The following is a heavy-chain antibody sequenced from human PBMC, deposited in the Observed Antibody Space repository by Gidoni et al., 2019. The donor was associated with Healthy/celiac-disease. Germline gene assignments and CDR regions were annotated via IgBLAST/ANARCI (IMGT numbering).Heavy chain of an antibody. J-gene: IGHJ4*02. CDR2: INHSGST. Sequence: QVQLQQWGAGLLKPSETLSLTCAVYGGSFSGYYWSWIRQPPGKGLEWIGEINHSGSTNYNPSLKSRVTISVDTSKNQFSLKLSSVTAADTAVYYCARGGGEQWMVRHRPYYFDYWGQGTLVTVSS. D-gene: IGHD6-19*01. V-gene: IGHV4-34*01. CDR3: ARGGGEQWMVRHRPYYFDY. CDR1: GGSFSGYY.